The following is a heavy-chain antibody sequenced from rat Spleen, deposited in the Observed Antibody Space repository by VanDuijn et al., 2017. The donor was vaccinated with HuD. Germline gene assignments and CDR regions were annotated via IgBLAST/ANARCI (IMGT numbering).Heavy chain of an antibody. Sequence: EVQLVESGGGLVQPGRSLKLSCAASGFTFSNYYMAWVRQAPTKGLEWVASITNSGGSTYYRDSVKGRFTISRDNAKSSLYLQMDSLGSGDTATYYCTTGITLVWGRGVMVTVSS. V-gene: IGHV5-20*01. J-gene: IGHJ2*01. CDR2: ITNSGGST. CDR3: TTGITLV. CDR1: GFTFSNYY. D-gene: IGHD1-2*01.